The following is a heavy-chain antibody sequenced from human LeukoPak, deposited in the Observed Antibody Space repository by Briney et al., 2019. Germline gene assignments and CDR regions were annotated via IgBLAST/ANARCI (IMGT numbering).Heavy chain of an antibody. CDR1: GYSVTSYW. D-gene: IGHD3-3*01. CDR3: ATLRDFWVDY. V-gene: IGHV5-51*01. CDR2: IYPGDSDT. J-gene: IGHJ4*02. Sequence: PGESLKISCKGSGYSVTSYWIGGVRQMPGKGLEWMGIIYPGDSDTRYSPCFQGQVTISADKSTSTAYLQWSSLTASDTATYYCATLRDFWVDYWGQGTLVTVSS.